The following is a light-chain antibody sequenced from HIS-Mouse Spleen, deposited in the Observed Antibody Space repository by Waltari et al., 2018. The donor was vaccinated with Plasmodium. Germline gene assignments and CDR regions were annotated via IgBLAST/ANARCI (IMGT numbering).Light chain of an antibody. J-gene: IGLJ1*01. Sequence: QSALTQPRSVSGSPGQSVTISCTGPSSDVGGSNYVSWYQQHPGKAPKLMIYDVSKRPSGVPDRFSGSKSGNTASLTISGLQAEDEADYYCCSYAGSYTFDVFGTGTKVTVL. CDR2: DVS. V-gene: IGLV2-11*01. CDR1: SSDVGGSNY. CDR3: CSYAGSYTFDV.